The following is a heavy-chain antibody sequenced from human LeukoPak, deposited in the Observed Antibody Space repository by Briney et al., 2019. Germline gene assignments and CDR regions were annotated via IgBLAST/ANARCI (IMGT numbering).Heavy chain of an antibody. CDR2: IYYSGST. CDR1: GGSISSYY. J-gene: IGHJ4*02. CDR3: ARLNSEMAIDY. Sequence: SETLSLTCTVSGGSISSYYWSWIRQPPGKGLEWIGYIYYSGSTNYNPSLKSRVTISVDTSKNQFSLKLSSVTAADTAVYYCARLNSEMAIDYWGQGTLVTVSS. V-gene: IGHV4-59*01. D-gene: IGHD5-24*01.